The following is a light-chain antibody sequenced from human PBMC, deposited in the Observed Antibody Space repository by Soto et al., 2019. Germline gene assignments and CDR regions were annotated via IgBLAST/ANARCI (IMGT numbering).Light chain of an antibody. V-gene: IGKV3-11*01. Sequence: EIVLTQSPAALSLSPGERATLSCRASQSVRNYLAWYQQRPGRAPRLLIYDASHRATGIPARFSGSGSGTDFTLTINSLEPEDFAVYYCQQRGDRPRTFGQGTKLEIK. CDR1: QSVRNY. J-gene: IGKJ2*01. CDR3: QQRGDRPRT. CDR2: DAS.